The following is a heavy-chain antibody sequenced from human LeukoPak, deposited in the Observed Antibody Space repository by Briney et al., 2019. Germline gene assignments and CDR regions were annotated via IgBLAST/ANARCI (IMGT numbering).Heavy chain of an antibody. CDR3: ARHYDFWSGYYFDY. CDR1: GGSISSSSYY. J-gene: IGHJ4*02. CDR2: IYYSGST. V-gene: IGHV4-39*07. D-gene: IGHD3-3*01. Sequence: SETLSLTCTVSGGSISSSSYYWGWIRQPPGKGLEWIGSIYYSGSTYYNPSLKSRVTISVDTSKNQMSLKLTSVTAADTAVYYCARHYDFWSGYYFDYWGQGTLVTVSS.